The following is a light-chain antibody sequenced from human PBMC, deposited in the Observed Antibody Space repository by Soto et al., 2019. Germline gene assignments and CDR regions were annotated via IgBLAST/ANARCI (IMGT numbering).Light chain of an antibody. CDR2: AAS. CDR1: QSIRKY. CDR3: QQLNSYLLT. V-gene: IGKV1-9*01. J-gene: IGKJ4*01. Sequence: DIQMTQSPSSLSASVGDRVIITCRASQSIRKYLNWYQRKPGKAPKLLIYAASTLQSGVPLRFSGSGSGTEFTLTISSLQPEDFATYYCQQLNSYLLTFGGGTKVDIK.